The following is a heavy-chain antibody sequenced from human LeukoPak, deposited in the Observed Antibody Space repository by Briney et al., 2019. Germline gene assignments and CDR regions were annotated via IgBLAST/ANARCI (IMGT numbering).Heavy chain of an antibody. D-gene: IGHD2-2*01. V-gene: IGHV3-30*15. CDR3: ARAFIALNSAALPDY. CDR2: ISPDGSET. CDR1: GFSFSSYT. J-gene: IGHJ4*01. Sequence: GRSLRLSCAASGFSFSSYTMHWVRQAPGKGLEWVALISPDGSETHYADSVKGRFTISRDNSENTVFLQMSNLGAEDTALYYCARAFIALNSAALPDYWGHGILVTVSS.